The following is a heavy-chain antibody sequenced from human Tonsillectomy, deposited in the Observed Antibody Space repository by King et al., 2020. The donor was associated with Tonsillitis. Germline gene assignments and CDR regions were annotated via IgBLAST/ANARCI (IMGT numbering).Heavy chain of an antibody. Sequence: VQLQESGPGLVKPSETPSLTCTVSGDSINGYYWTWIRQPPGKALEWVGTIYYSGTTNYNPSLKSRVTISVDTSKSQFSLNLTSVTAADTAVYYCARRLLMRGRSDWFDPWGQGTLVTVSS. V-gene: IGHV4-59*01. J-gene: IGHJ5*02. CDR3: ARRLLMRGRSDWFDP. D-gene: IGHD3-16*01. CDR1: GDSINGYY. CDR2: IYYSGTT.